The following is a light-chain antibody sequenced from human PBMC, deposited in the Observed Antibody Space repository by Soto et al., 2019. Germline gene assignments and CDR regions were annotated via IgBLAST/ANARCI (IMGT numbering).Light chain of an antibody. CDR1: QGISSY. V-gene: IGKV1-9*01. CDR2: AAS. CDR3: QQVNSYPLS. Sequence: DIQLTQSPSFLSASVGDRVTITCRASQGISSYLAWYQQKPGKAPKLLIYAASTLQSGVTSRFSGSGSGTEFTLTISRLQPEDVATYYCQQVNSYPLSFGGGTKVEIK. J-gene: IGKJ4*01.